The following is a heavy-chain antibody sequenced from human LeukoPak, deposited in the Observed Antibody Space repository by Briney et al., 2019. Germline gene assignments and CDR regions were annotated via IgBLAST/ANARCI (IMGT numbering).Heavy chain of an antibody. D-gene: IGHD3-16*02. CDR1: GGSISSSNYY. Sequence: SETLSLTCTVSGGSISSSNYYWGWIRQPPGKGPEWIGSIFYSGSTYYNPSLKSRVTISVDTSKNQFSLKLSSVTAADTAVYYCASPSRGSYRQAYYFDYWGQGTLVTVSS. CDR2: IFYSGST. V-gene: IGHV4-39*01. J-gene: IGHJ4*02. CDR3: ASPSRGSYRQAYYFDY.